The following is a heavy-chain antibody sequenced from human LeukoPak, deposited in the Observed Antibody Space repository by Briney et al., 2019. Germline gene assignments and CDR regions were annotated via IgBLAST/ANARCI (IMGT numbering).Heavy chain of an antibody. CDR1: GGSISRYY. D-gene: IGHD3-3*01. Sequence: SETLSLTCTVSGGSISRYYWSWIRQPPGTGLEWIGYIYYTGRADYNPSLKRRVSMSVDTFKNQFSLRVNSMTAAGTAVYYCARGDFWSGAPTDWGQGTLVTVSS. J-gene: IGHJ4*02. V-gene: IGHV4-59*01. CDR2: IYYTGRA. CDR3: ARGDFWSGAPTD.